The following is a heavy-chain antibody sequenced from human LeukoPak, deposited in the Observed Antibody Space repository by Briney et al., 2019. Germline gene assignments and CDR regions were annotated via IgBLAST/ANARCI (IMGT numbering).Heavy chain of an antibody. J-gene: IGHJ1*01. CDR2: ISWDGGST. D-gene: IGHD6-19*01. Sequence: PGGSLRLSCAASGFTFDVYAMHWVRQAPGKGLEWVSLISWDGGSTYYADSVKGRFTISRDNSKNSLYLQMNSLRAEDTALYYCAKDGGIAVAGTILELGYFQHWGQGTLVTVSS. CDR1: GFTFDVYA. V-gene: IGHV3-43D*03. CDR3: AKDGGIAVAGTILELGYFQH.